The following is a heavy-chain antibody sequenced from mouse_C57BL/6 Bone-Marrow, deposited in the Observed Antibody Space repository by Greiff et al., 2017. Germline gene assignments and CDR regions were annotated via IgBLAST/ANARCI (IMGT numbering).Heavy chain of an antibody. CDR1: GYAFTNYL. D-gene: IGHD3-3*01. CDR2: INPGRGGT. V-gene: IGHV1-54*01. CDR3: ARWGGRGYFDY. J-gene: IGHJ2*01. Sequence: QVHVKQSGAELVRPGTSVKVSCKASGYAFTNYLIEWVKQRPGQGLEWIGVINPGRGGTNYNEKFKGKATLTADKSSSTAYMQLSSLTSEDSAVYFCARWGGRGYFDYWGQGTTLTVSS.